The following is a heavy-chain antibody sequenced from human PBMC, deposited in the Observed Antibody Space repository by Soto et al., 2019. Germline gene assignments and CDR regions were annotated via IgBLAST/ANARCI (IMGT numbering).Heavy chain of an antibody. CDR3: ARLVVAAPLFYFDY. J-gene: IGHJ4*02. D-gene: IGHD2-15*01. Sequence: QVQLQESGPGLVKPSQTLSLTCTVSGGSISSGGYYWSWIRQHPGKGLEWIGYIDYSGSTYYTPSLKSRVTISVETCKNQFSLKLSSVTAADTAVYYCARLVVAAPLFYFDYWGQGTLVTVSS. V-gene: IGHV4-31*03. CDR2: IDYSGST. CDR1: GGSISSGGYY.